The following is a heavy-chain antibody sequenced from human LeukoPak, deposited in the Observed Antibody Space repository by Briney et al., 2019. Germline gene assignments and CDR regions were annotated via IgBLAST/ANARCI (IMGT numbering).Heavy chain of an antibody. Sequence: PSETLSLTCAVYGGSFSGYYWSWIRKPPGKGLEWIWEINHSGSTNYNPSLKSRVTISVDTSKIHFSLNLTSVTAADTAVYYCARDSAAGSYYYYTDVWGKGTTVTISS. CDR3: ARDSAAGSYYYYTDV. CDR2: INHSGST. CDR1: GGSFSGYY. J-gene: IGHJ6*03. V-gene: IGHV4-34*01. D-gene: IGHD1-1*01.